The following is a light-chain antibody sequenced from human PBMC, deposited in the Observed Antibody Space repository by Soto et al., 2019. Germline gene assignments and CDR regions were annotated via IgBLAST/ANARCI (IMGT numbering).Light chain of an antibody. J-gene: IGKJ1*01. CDR3: MQGSHWPWT. V-gene: IGKV2-30*01. CDR2: QVS. Sequence: DAVLTQSPLSLPVTLGQPASISCRSSQSLVYTDGSTSLSWFQLRPGQSPRRLIYQVSNRDAGVSDRFSGSGLGTDFTLNISRVEAEDVGDYYCMQGSHWPWTLGQGTKVDIK. CDR1: QSLVYTDGSTS.